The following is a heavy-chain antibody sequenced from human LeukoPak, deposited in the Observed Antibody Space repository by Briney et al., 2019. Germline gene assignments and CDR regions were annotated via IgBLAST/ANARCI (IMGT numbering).Heavy chain of an antibody. D-gene: IGHD3-10*01. J-gene: IGHJ4*02. V-gene: IGHV3-23*01. CDR3: AKDSNSVIMWFEN. CDR1: GFTFSNYA. CDR2: VSVSGA. Sequence: QPGGSLRLSCAASGFTFSNYAMSWVRQAPGKGLEWVSGVSVSGAHYADSVKGRFTVSRDSSKETLYLQLNSLRPEDTAVYYCAKDSNSVIMWFENWGQGTLVTVSS.